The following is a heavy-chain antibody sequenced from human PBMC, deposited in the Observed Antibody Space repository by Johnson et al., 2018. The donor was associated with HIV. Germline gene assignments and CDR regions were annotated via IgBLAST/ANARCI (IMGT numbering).Heavy chain of an antibody. CDR1: GFTFSSYG. CDR2: ISYDGNNK. J-gene: IGHJ3*02. CDR3: ARAGGGIAAAGTRAFDI. V-gene: IGHV3-30*03. Sequence: QVQLVESGGGLVQPGGSLRLSCAASGFTFSSYGMHWVRQAPGKGLEWVAVISYDGNNKHYGDSVKGRFTISRDNAKNSLYLQMNSLRAEDTAVYYCARAGGGIAAAGTRAFDIWGQGTMVTVSS. D-gene: IGHD6-13*01.